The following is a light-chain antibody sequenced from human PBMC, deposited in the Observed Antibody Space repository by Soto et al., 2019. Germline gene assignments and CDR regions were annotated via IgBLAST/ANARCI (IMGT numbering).Light chain of an antibody. CDR1: QNINSD. Sequence: EILFTQSPGTLSLSPGERATLSCRASQNINSDYFAWYQQTPGQAPRLLIYGASTRDTGVPARFSGSGSGTDFTLTISRLQSEDVEVYYCQHYNYWPYTFGQGTQVDIK. CDR2: GAS. J-gene: IGKJ2*01. CDR3: QHYNYWPYT. V-gene: IGKV3-15*01.